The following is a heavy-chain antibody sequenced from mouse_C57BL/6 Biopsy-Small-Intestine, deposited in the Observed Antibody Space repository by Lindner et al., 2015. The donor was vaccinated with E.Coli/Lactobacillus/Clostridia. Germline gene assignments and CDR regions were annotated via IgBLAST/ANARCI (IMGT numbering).Heavy chain of an antibody. D-gene: IGHD1-1*01. CDR1: GYTLTSHW. V-gene: IGHV1-56*01. Sequence: VQLQESGPELVRPGTSVKISCRVPGYTLTSHWMQWVRQRPGQGLEWIGEIFPGSRNTYYNEKFKGKATLTVDTSSSTAYMQLNSLTSEDSAVFFCAPFITTVDYYFDHWGQGTTLTVSS. J-gene: IGHJ2*01. CDR3: APFITTVDYYFDH. CDR2: IFPGSRNT.